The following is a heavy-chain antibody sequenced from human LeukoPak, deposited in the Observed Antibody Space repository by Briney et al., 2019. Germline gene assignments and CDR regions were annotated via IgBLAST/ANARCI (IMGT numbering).Heavy chain of an antibody. CDR3: ARGSLAQYYYDSSGYYYGLDAFDI. CDR2: IYTSGST. CDR1: GGSISSYY. V-gene: IGHV4-4*07. J-gene: IGHJ3*02. Sequence: SETLSLTCTVSGGSISSYYWSWIRQPAGKGLEWIGRIYTSGSTNHNPSLKSRVTMSVDTSKNQFSLKLSSVTAADTAVYYCARGSLAQYYYDSSGYYYGLDAFDIWGQGTMVTVSS. D-gene: IGHD3-22*01.